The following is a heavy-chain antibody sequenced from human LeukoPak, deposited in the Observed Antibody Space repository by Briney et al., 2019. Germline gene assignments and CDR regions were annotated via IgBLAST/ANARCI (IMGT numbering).Heavy chain of an antibody. D-gene: IGHD6-19*01. CDR2: VSGSGDRT. Sequence: GGSLRLSCAASGFPFSSHAMTWGRQAPGKGLDWVSGVSGSGDRTYNADSVKGRFTISRDNSKNTLYLQMNSLRAEDTAVYYCATCASSSGWCKFDSWGQGTLVTVSS. J-gene: IGHJ4*02. V-gene: IGHV3-23*01. CDR1: GFPFSSHA. CDR3: ATCASSSGWCKFDS.